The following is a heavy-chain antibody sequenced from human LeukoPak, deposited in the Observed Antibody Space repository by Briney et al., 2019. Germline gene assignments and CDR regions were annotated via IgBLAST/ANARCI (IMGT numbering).Heavy chain of an antibody. D-gene: IGHD3-16*01. CDR2: MNQDGSER. V-gene: IGHV3-7*01. CDR1: GFTFSDSW. Sequence: GGSLRLSCEASGFTFSDSWMSWVRQAPGKELEWVANMNQDGSERDYVDSVKGRFTISRDNARNSLYLQMSSLRAEDTAVYYCATYTHWVAGDVWGQGTAVTVSS. J-gene: IGHJ6*02. CDR3: ATYTHWVAGDV.